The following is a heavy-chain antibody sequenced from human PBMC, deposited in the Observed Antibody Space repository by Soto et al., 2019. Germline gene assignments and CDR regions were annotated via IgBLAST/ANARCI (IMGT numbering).Heavy chain of an antibody. J-gene: IGHJ5*02. Sequence: PSETLSLTCAVYGGSFSGYYWSWIRQPPGKGLEWIGEINRSGSTNYNPSLKSRVTISVDTSKNQFSLKLSSVTAADTAVYYCAYSGYDPQSRLSTVTTYNWFDPWGQGTLVTVSS. CDR2: INRSGST. V-gene: IGHV4-34*01. D-gene: IGHD5-12*01. CDR3: AYSGYDPQSRLSTVTTYNWFDP. CDR1: GGSFSGYY.